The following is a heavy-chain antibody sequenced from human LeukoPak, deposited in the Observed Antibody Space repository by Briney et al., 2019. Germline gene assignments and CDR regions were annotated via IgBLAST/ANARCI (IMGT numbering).Heavy chain of an antibody. J-gene: IGHJ4*02. CDR2: ISAYNGKT. CDR1: GYTFTSFY. Sequence: ASVKVSCKASGYTFTSFYFTWVRPAPGQGLDWLGWISAYNGKTDYAQKVQGRVIMTTETSTSTASMELRSLTYDDTAVYWCARAVSDWPPYIDYWGQGTLVTVSS. CDR3: ARAVSDWPPYIDY. V-gene: IGHV1-18*01. D-gene: IGHD3-9*01.